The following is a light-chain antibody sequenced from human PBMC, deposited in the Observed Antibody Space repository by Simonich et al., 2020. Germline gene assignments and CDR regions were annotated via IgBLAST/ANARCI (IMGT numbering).Light chain of an antibody. CDR1: NSDVGGYNY. J-gene: IGLJ2*01. CDR2: EVS. V-gene: IGLV2-8*01. CDR3: SSYAGSNKV. Sequence: QSALTQPPSASGSPGQSVTISCTGTNSDVGGYNYGSWYQQPPGQAPKLMIYEVSKRPSGVPDRFSGSKSVDTASLTVAGLQAEDEADYYCSSYAGSNKVFGGGTKLTVL.